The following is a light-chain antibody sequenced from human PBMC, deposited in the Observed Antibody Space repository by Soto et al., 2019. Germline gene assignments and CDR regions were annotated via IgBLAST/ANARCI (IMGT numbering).Light chain of an antibody. V-gene: IGKV1-39*01. J-gene: IGKJ1*01. CDR1: RDIGSD. CDR3: QQKYRLPRT. CDR2: GAS. Sequence: QITQSPSSLSASVGDRITITCRASRDIGSDLSWYQHKPGKAPKVLINGASRLHTGVPSRFSGSGSGTDFTLTISSLQPEDFATYFCQQKYRLPRTFGQGTKVDI.